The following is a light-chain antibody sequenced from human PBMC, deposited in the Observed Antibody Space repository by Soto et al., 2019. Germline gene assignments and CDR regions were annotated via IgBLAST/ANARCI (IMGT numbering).Light chain of an antibody. V-gene: IGKV1-33*01. J-gene: IGKJ5*01. CDR1: QNINNY. CDR3: EQYENLCR. CDR2: DAS. Sequence: ACVGDSGKIIFQASQNINNYLNWYQQKPGRAPKLLIYDASNLEAGVPSRFSVSGSGPDFTFAISRLQPEDMATHYCEQYENLCRFGRGTRLEIK.